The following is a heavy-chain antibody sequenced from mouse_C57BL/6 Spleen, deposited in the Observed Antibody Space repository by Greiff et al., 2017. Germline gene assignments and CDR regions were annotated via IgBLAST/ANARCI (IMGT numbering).Heavy chain of an antibody. CDR1: GYAFSSSW. D-gene: IGHD1-1*01. CDR3: ARRSTVVATEYFDV. J-gene: IGHJ1*03. V-gene: IGHV1-82*01. Sequence: VKLVESGPELVKPGASVKISCKASGYAFSSSWMNWVKQRPGKGLEWIGRIYPGDGDTNYNGKFKGKATLTADKSSSTAYMQLSSLTSEDSAVYICARRSTVVATEYFDVWGTGTTVTVSS. CDR2: IYPGDGDT.